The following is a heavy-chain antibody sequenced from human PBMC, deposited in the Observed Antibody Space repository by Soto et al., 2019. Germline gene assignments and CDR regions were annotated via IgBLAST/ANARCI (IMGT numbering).Heavy chain of an antibody. CDR3: ARVQSTSWGYYYAVDV. CDR1: GGSISSYY. D-gene: IGHD2-2*01. Sequence: QVQLQESGPGLVKPSETLSLTCRISGGSISSYYWNWIRQAPGKGLVWIGFISYSGSTNYNPALPSQVTISVDTSKDQTSLRLNSVTAADTAVYYCARVQSTSWGYYYAVDVWGQGTTVNVSS. CDR2: ISYSGST. V-gene: IGHV4-59*01. J-gene: IGHJ6*01.